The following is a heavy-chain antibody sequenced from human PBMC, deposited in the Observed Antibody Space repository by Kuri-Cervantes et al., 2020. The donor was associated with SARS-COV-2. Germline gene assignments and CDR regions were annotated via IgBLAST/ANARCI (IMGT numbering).Heavy chain of an antibody. Sequence: ESLKISCTVSGGSISSHYWSWIRQPPGKGLEWIGYIYYSGSTYYNPSLKSRVTISVDTSKNQFSLKLSSVTAADTAVYYCARAPFEGDAFDIWGQGTMVTVSS. CDR1: GGSISSHY. V-gene: IGHV4-59*08. CDR2: IYYSGST. CDR3: ARAPFEGDAFDI. D-gene: IGHD3-9*01. J-gene: IGHJ3*02.